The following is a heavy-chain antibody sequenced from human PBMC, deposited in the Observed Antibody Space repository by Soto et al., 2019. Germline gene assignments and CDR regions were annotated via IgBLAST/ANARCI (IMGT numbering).Heavy chain of an antibody. Sequence: LRLSCAASGFTFDNYAVSWVRQAPGKGLEWVSTISGGGESTYYADSVKGRFTISRDNSKNTLYLQMNSLRAEDTAVYYCMKDRHYYDSNLAYGMDVWGQGTTVTVSS. CDR2: ISGGGEST. CDR3: MKDRHYYDSNLAYGMDV. D-gene: IGHD3-22*01. V-gene: IGHV3-23*01. J-gene: IGHJ6*02. CDR1: GFTFDNYA.